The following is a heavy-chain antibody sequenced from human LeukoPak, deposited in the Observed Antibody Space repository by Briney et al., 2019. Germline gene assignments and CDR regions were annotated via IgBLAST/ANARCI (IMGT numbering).Heavy chain of an antibody. D-gene: IGHD2-15*01. CDR3: ARESLGYCSGSTCYYFYMDF. V-gene: IGHV3-48*03. Sequence: TIYYADSVKGRFTISRDNAKNSLYLQMNSLRAEDTAVYYCARESLGYCSGSTCYYFYMDFWGKGTSVTVSS. J-gene: IGHJ6*03. CDR2: TI.